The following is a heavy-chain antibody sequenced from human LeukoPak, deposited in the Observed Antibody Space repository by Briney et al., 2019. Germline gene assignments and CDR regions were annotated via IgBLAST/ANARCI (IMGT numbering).Heavy chain of an antibody. CDR1: GFTFSDYY. CDR2: ISSSGSTI. D-gene: IGHD6-19*01. CDR3: ARSNTVWEWLVPYYFDY. J-gene: IGHJ4*02. V-gene: IGHV3-11*01. Sequence: KAGGSLRLSCAASGFTFSDYYMSWIRQAPGKGLEWVSYISSSGSTIYYADSVKGRFTISRDNAKNSLYLQMNSLRAEDTAVYYCARSNTVWEWLVPYYFDYWGQGTLVTVSS.